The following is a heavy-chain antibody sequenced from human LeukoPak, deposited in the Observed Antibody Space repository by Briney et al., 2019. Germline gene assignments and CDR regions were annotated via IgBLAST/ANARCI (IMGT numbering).Heavy chain of an antibody. CDR2: ISGSGGST. D-gene: IGHD3-16*02. CDR1: GFTFSSYG. V-gene: IGHV3-23*01. Sequence: GVTLRLSCAASGFTFSSYGMSWVRQAPGKGLEWVSAISGSGGSTYYADSVKGRFTIARDNSKNTLYLQMNRLRAEDTAVYYCAKDPGAYYDYVWGSYRSPSFDYWGQGTLVTVSS. J-gene: IGHJ4*02. CDR3: AKDPGAYYDYVWGSYRSPSFDY.